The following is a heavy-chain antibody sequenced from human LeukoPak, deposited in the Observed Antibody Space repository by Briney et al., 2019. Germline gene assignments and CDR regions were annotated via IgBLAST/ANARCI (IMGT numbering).Heavy chain of an antibody. CDR1: GGSISSYY. D-gene: IGHD2-21*02. V-gene: IGHV4-59*01. CDR2: IYYSGST. Sequence: SETLSLTCTVSGGSISSYYWSWIRQPPGKGLEWIGYIYYSGSTNYNPSLKSRVTISVDTSKNQFSLKLSSVTAADTAVYYCARDRRVTTFRDASDIWGQGTMVTVSS. J-gene: IGHJ3*02. CDR3: ARDRRVTTFRDASDI.